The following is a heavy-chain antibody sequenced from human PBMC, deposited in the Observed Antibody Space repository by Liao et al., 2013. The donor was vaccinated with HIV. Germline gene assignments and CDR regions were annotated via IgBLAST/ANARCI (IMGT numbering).Heavy chain of an antibody. Sequence: QVQLQESGPGLVKPSQTLSLTCTVSSASISSGDYYWSWIRQPAGKGLEWIGRTHTSEFTNYNPSLKSRVTMSVDTSKNQFSLRLSSVTAADTAVYYCAGSGNYYSPYFYYMDVWGKGTTVTVSS. J-gene: IGHJ6*03. CDR1: SASISSGDYY. V-gene: IGHV4-61*02. CDR2: THTSEFT. CDR3: AGSGNYYSPYFYYMDV. D-gene: IGHD1-26*01.